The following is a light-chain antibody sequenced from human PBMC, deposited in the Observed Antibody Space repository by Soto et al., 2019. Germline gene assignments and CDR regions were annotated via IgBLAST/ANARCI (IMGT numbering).Light chain of an antibody. CDR1: SSNIGAHYD. V-gene: IGLV1-40*01. CDR2: GNN. J-gene: IGLJ2*01. CDR3: QSYDSSLSGSVV. Sequence: QAVVTQPPSVSGAPGQRVTISCTGSSSNIGAHYDVHWYQQLPGTAPKLLIYGNNNRPSGVPDRFSGSKSGTSASLAITGLQAEDEADYYCQSYDSSLSGSVVFGGGTKLTVL.